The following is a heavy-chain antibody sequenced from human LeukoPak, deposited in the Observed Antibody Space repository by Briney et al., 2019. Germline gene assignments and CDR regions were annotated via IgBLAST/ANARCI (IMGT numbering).Heavy chain of an antibody. V-gene: IGHV3-23*01. CDR3: AKDRRYCSSTSCQRGYFDY. Sequence: GGSLRLSYAASGFTFSRYAMSWVRHAPGKGLEWVSAISGSGGSTYYADSVKGRFTISRDNSKNTLYLQMNSLRAEDTAVYYCAKDRRYCSSTSCQRGYFDYWGQGTLVTVSS. J-gene: IGHJ4*02. CDR2: ISGSGGST. CDR1: GFTFSRYA. D-gene: IGHD2-2*01.